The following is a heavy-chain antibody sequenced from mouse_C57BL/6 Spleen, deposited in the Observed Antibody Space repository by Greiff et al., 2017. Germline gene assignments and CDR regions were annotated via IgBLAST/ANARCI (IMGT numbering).Heavy chain of an antibody. CDR3: TDYYGSLAGAMDY. J-gene: IGHJ4*01. D-gene: IGHD1-1*01. V-gene: IGHV1-15*01. CDR2: IDPETGGT. Sequence: VQLQQSGAELVRPGASVTLSCTASGYTFTDYEMHWVKQTPVHGLEWIGAIDPETGGTAYNQKFKGKAILTADKSSSTAYMELRSLTSEDSAVYYCTDYYGSLAGAMDYWGQGTSVTVSS. CDR1: GYTFTDYE.